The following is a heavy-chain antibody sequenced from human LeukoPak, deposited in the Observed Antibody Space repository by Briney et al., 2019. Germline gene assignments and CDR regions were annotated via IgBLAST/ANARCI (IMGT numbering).Heavy chain of an antibody. CDR1: GFTFSSYS. CDR2: ISSSSSTI. V-gene: IGHV3-48*01. CDR3: VREDSSRNRWYYFDY. J-gene: IGHJ4*02. D-gene: IGHD3-22*01. Sequence: PGGSLRLSCAASGFTFSSYSMNWVRQAPGKGLEWVSYISSSSSTIYYADSVKGRFTISRDNAKNTLYLQMNSLRAEDTAVYYCVREDSSRNRWYYFDYWGQGTLVTVSS.